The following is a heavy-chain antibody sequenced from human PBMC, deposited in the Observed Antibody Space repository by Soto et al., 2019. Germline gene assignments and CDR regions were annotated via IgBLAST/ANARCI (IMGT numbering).Heavy chain of an antibody. CDR2: IYHTGST. CDR3: ATYDFWSGLFDY. V-gene: IGHV4-4*02. D-gene: IGHD3-3*01. CDR1: RASITDAKW. Sequence: QVQLLESGPGLVKPSGTLSLTCAVSRASITDAKWWSWVRQAPGKGLEWIGEIYHTGSTSYNPSLTSRVTISVEKSNNQFLLKLRPVTAADTAVYYCATYDFWSGLFDYWGQGILVTVSP. J-gene: IGHJ4*02.